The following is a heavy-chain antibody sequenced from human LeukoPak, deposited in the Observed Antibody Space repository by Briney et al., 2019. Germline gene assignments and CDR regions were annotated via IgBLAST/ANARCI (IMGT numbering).Heavy chain of an antibody. CDR1: GGTFSSYA. CDR2: IIPIFGTA. Sequence: ASVKVSCKASGGTFSSYAISWVRQAPGQGLEWMGGIIPIFGTANYAQKFQGRVTITTDESTSTAYMELSSLRSEDTAVYYCAGAGAVVPAARWFDPWGQGTLVTVSS. J-gene: IGHJ5*02. D-gene: IGHD2-2*01. CDR3: AGAGAVVPAARWFDP. V-gene: IGHV1-69*05.